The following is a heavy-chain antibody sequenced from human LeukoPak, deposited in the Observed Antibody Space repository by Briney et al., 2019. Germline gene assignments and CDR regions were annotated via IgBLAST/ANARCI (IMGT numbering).Heavy chain of an antibody. CDR3: ARDRGYNYGYDAFDI. CDR1: GFPFSNYR. Sequence: GGSLRLSCVASGFPFSNYRMNWVRQTPGQGLEWISHISNNGDIIYDADSVKGRFTISRDSSKNTLYLQMNSLTAEDTAVYYCARDRGYNYGYDAFDIWGQGTMVTVSS. D-gene: IGHD5-18*01. J-gene: IGHJ3*02. V-gene: IGHV3-48*01. CDR2: ISNNGDII.